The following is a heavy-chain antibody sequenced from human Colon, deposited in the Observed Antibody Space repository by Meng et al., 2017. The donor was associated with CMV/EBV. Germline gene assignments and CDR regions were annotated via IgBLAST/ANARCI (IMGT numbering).Heavy chain of an antibody. CDR1: GFDFRSYD. CDR2: IGNGGDTIGNGGDT. CDR3: TRGRLHGFAA. D-gene: IGHD3-10*01. J-gene: IGHJ5*02. V-gene: IGHV3-13*01. Sequence: GGSLRLSCAASGFDFRSYDMHWVRQVNGKGLEWVSAIGNGGDTIGNGGDTYYAGSVKGRFTISRENEKNTLYLQMNSLRVGDTAVYYCTRGRLHGFAAWGQGTLVTVSS.